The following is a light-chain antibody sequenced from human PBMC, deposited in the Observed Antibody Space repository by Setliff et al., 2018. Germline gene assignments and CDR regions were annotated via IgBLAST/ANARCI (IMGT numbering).Light chain of an antibody. CDR2: EVT. Sequence: QSVLAQPPSASGSPGQSLTISCTGTSNDVGAYNYVSWYQQHPGKAPKLMIYEVTKRPSGVPDRFSGSKSGNTASLTVSGLQGEDEADYYCVSYTNSATLVFGGGTKVTVL. V-gene: IGLV2-8*01. J-gene: IGLJ2*01. CDR3: VSYTNSATLV. CDR1: SNDVGAYNY.